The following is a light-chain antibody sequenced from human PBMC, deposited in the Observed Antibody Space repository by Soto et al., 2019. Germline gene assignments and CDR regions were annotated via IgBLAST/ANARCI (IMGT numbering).Light chain of an antibody. CDR1: QSVSSN. CDR3: QQYNNWPPYT. Sequence: EIVMTQSPATLSVSPGERATLSGRASQSVSSNLAWYQQKPGQAPRLLFYGASTRATGIPARFSGSGSGTEFTLTISSLQSEDFAVYYCQQYNNWPPYTFGQGTRLEIK. CDR2: GAS. V-gene: IGKV3-15*01. J-gene: IGKJ2*01.